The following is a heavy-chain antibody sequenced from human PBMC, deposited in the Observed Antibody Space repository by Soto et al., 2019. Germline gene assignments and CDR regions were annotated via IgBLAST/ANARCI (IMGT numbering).Heavy chain of an antibody. D-gene: IGHD5-12*01. V-gene: IGHV4-30-4*01. CDR1: GDSISSANNY. CDR3: ARGRGYSYGLDP. Sequence: QVQLQESGPGLVKPSQTLSLTCTVSGDSISSANNYWSWIRQPPGEGLEWIGFISYSWTTSYSPSLQSRLAISLDTSKNQFSLSLTSVTAADTAVYYCARGRGYSYGLDPWGQGTLVTVSS. J-gene: IGHJ5*02. CDR2: ISYSWTT.